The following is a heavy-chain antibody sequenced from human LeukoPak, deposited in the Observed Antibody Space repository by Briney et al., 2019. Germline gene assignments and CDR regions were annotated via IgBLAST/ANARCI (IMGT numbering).Heavy chain of an antibody. CDR1: GLTFNDHA. Sequence: GRCLRLSCAASGLTFNDHAMYWVRQVPGKGREWVSGISWGTDTIGYAHSLKGGFTISRDNAKNSLYLQMNSLRTEDMALYYCAKSQGAVAGPIYFWGQGTPVTVSS. CDR2: ISWGTDTI. CDR3: AKSQGAVAGPIYF. V-gene: IGHV3-9*03. J-gene: IGHJ4*02. D-gene: IGHD6-19*01.